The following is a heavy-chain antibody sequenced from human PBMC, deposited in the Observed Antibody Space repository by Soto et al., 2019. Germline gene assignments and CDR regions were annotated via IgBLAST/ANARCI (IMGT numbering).Heavy chain of an antibody. CDR2: SNAGNGNT. Sequence: ASVKVSCKASGYTFTSYAMHWVRQAPGQRLEWMGWSNAGNGNTKYSQKFQGRVTITRDTSASTAYMELSSLRSEDTAVYYCARVEMATITLAYWGQGTLVTVSS. V-gene: IGHV1-3*01. D-gene: IGHD5-12*01. J-gene: IGHJ4*02. CDR1: GYTFTSYA. CDR3: ARVEMATITLAY.